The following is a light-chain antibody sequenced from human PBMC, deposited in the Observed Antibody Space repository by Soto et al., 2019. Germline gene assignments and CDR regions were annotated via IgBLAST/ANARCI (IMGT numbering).Light chain of an antibody. J-gene: IGLJ1*01. CDR2: EVS. CDR3: SSYTSRNTYV. Sequence: QSVLTQPASVSGSPGQSIAISCTGISSDIGDYNYVSWYQQHPGKAPKLLIFEVSDRPSGVSNRFSGSKSGNTASLTVSRLQAEDEADYYCSSYTSRNTYVFGTGTKVTVL. CDR1: SSDIGDYNY. V-gene: IGLV2-14*01.